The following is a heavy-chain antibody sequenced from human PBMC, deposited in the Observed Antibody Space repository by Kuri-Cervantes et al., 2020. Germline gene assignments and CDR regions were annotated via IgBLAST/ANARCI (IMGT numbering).Heavy chain of an antibody. CDR3: ARDRSRYFDWGSLDY. V-gene: IGHV4-34*01. D-gene: IGHD3-9*01. J-gene: IGHJ4*02. CDR2: INHSGST. Sequence: SQTLSLTCAVYGGSFSGYYWSWIRQPPGKGLEWIGEINHSGSTNYNPSLKSRVTISVDTSKNQFSLKLSSVTAADTAVYYCARDRSRYFDWGSLDYWGQGTLVTVSS. CDR1: GGSFSGYY.